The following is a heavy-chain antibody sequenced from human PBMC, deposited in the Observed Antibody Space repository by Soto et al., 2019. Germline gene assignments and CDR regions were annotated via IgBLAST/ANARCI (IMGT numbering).Heavy chain of an antibody. V-gene: IGHV1-3*01. CDR1: GYTFTSYD. J-gene: IGHJ6*02. CDR3: AREGGQTHQTYYYYGMDV. CDR2: INAGNGNT. Sequence: ASVKVSCKASGYTFTSYDINWVRQAPGQRLEWMGWINAGNGNTKYSQKFQGRVTITRDTSASTAYMELSSLRSEDTAVYYCAREGGQTHQTYYYYGMDVWGQGTTVTVSS. D-gene: IGHD6-25*01.